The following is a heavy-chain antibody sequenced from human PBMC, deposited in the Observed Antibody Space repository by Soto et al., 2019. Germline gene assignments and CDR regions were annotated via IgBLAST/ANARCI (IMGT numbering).Heavy chain of an antibody. V-gene: IGHV2-70*01. J-gene: IGHJ6*02. CDR1: GFSLSTSGMC. CDR3: ARIPSLTMVRESTVNNYYYGMDV. D-gene: IGHD3-10*01. Sequence: SGPTLVNPTQTLTLTCTFSGFSLSTSGMCVSWIRQPPGKALEWLALIDWDDDKYYSTSLKTRLTISKDTSKNQVVLTMTNMDPVDTATYYCARIPSLTMVRESTVNNYYYGMDVWGQGTTVTVSS. CDR2: IDWDDDK.